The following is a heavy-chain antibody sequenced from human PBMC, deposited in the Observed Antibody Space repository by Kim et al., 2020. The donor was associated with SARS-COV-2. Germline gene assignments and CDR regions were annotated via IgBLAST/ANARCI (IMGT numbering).Heavy chain of an antibody. Sequence: GGSLRLSCAASGFTFSSYAMHWVRQAPGKGLEWVAVISYDGSNKYYADSVKGRFTISRDNSKNTLYLQMNSLRAEDTAVYYCASLSGSYEDPWGQGTLVTVSS. D-gene: IGHD1-26*01. J-gene: IGHJ5*02. V-gene: IGHV3-30-3*01. CDR2: ISYDGSNK. CDR1: GFTFSSYA. CDR3: ASLSGSYEDP.